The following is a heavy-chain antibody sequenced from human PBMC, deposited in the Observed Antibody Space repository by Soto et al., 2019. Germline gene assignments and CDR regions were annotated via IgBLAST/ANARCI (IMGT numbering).Heavy chain of an antibody. CDR1: GGTFSSYT. J-gene: IGHJ6*02. V-gene: IGHV1-69*02. D-gene: IGHD4-17*01. CDR3: ARSPSTVVSLYYYYGMDV. Sequence: QVQLVQSGAEVKKPGSSVKVSCKASGGTFSSYTISWVRQAPGQGLEWMGRIIPILGIANYAQKFQGRVTITADKSTSTAYMALSSLRSEDTAVYYCARSPSTVVSLYYYYGMDVWGQGTTVTVSS. CDR2: IIPILGIA.